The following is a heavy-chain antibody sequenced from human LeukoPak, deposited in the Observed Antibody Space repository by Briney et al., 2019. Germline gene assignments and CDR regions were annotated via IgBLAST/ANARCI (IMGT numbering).Heavy chain of an antibody. J-gene: IGHJ4*02. CDR3: ARHVAGGSTSPGVAAAGSLDY. Sequence: GESLKISCKGSGYSFTSYCIGWVRQMPGKGLEWMAIIYPGDSDTRYSPSFQGQVTISADKSISTAYLQWSSLKASDTAMYYCARHVAGGSTSPGVAAAGSLDYWGQGTLVTVSS. D-gene: IGHD6-13*01. V-gene: IGHV5-51*01. CDR2: IYPGDSDT. CDR1: GYSFTSYC.